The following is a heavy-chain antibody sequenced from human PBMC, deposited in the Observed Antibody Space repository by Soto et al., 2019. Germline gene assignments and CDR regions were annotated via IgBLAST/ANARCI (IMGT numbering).Heavy chain of an antibody. J-gene: IGHJ6*02. CDR1: GFTFSHYA. V-gene: IGHV3-30-3*01. CDR2: TSYDGSNK. Sequence: GGSLRLSCAASGFTFSHYAIHWVRQAPGKGLEWVAVTSYDGSNKYYTDSVEGRFTISRDNSKNTVFLQMNSLRPEDTALYYCARVGDVYGFWIGSLARYYYGMDVWGRGTTVTVSS. D-gene: IGHD3-3*01. CDR3: ARVGDVYGFWIGSLARYYYGMDV.